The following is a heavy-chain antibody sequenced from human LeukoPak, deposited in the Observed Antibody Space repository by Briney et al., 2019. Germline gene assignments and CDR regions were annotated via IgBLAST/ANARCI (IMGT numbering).Heavy chain of an antibody. CDR3: TFLRDYYNNDAFDI. CDR1: GFTFSNYW. V-gene: IGHV3-7*03. D-gene: IGHD5-24*01. J-gene: IGHJ3*02. Sequence: GGSLRLSCVASGFTFSNYWMSWVRQAPGKGLEWVANIKKDGSEKYYVDSVKGRFTISRDNAKNSLYLQMNSLKTEDTAVYYCTFLRDYYNNDAFDIWGQGTMVTVSS. CDR2: IKKDGSEK.